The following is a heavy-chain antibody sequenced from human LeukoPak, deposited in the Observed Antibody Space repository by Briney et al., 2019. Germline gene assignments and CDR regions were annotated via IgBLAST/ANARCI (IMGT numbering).Heavy chain of an antibody. J-gene: IGHJ4*02. Sequence: GGSLRLSCVASGLNYDDSAMHWVRQAPGKGLEWVSLISADGGSTFSADSVKGRFSISRDNSKNSLYLQMNSLRSEDTAMYYCANESRKLDYWGQGTLVAVSS. CDR2: ISADGGST. V-gene: IGHV3-43*02. CDR3: ANESRKLDY. D-gene: IGHD2-2*03. CDR1: GLNYDDSA.